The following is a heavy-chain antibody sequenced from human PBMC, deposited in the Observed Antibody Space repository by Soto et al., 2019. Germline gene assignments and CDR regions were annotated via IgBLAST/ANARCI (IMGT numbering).Heavy chain of an antibody. J-gene: IGHJ6*02. V-gene: IGHV1-18*04. CDR1: GYTFTSYG. Sequence: ASVKVSCKTSGYTFTSYGISWVRQAPGQGLEWMGWINAYNGNTIYAQKLQGRVTMTTDTATSTAYMELRSLRSDDTAVYYCATAMGVGPATNPTYGMDVWGQGTTVTVSS. CDR2: INAYNGNT. CDR3: ATAMGVGPATNPTYGMDV. D-gene: IGHD2-2*01.